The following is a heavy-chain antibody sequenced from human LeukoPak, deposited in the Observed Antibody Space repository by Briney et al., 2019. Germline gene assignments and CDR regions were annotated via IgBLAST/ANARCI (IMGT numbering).Heavy chain of an antibody. CDR3: ARVNDYVYMDV. V-gene: IGHV5-51*01. D-gene: IGHD2-8*01. Sequence: ASVKVSCKASGGTFNNYTISWVRQMPGKGLEWMGIIYPGDSDTRYSPSFQGQVTISADKSISTAYLQWSSLKASDTAMYYCARVNDYVYMDVWGKGTTVTVSS. CDR2: IYPGDSDT. J-gene: IGHJ6*03. CDR1: GGTFNNYT.